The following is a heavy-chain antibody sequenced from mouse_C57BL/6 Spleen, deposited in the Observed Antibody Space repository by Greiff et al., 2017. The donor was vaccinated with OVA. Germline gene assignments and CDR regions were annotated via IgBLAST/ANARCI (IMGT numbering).Heavy chain of an antibody. Sequence: QVQLKESGAELVRPGTSVKVSCKASGYAFTNYLIEWVKQRPGQGLEWIGVINPGSGGTNYNEKFKGKATLTADKSSSTAYMQLSSLTSEDSAVYFCAGTTVVAHFDYWGQGTTLTVSS. CDR1: GYAFTNYL. D-gene: IGHD1-1*01. CDR2: INPGSGGT. CDR3: AGTTVVAHFDY. J-gene: IGHJ2*01. V-gene: IGHV1-54*01.